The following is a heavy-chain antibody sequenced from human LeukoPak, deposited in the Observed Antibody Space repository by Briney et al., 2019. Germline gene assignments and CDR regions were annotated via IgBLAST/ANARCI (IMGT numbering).Heavy chain of an antibody. J-gene: IGHJ6*04. CDR3: ARVLRYCSGGSCPMDV. CDR1: GYTFTGYY. V-gene: IGHV1-2*02. Sequence: GASVKVSCKASGYTFTGYYMHWVRQAPGQGLEWMGWINPNSGGTNYAQKFRGRVTMTRDTSISTAYMELSRLRSDGTAVYYCARVLRYCSGGSCPMDVWGKGTTVTVSS. CDR2: INPNSGGT. D-gene: IGHD2-15*01.